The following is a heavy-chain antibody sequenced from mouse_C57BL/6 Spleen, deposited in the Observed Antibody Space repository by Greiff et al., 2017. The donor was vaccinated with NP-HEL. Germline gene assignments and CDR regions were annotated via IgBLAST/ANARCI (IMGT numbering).Heavy chain of an antibody. D-gene: IGHD1-1*01. CDR1: GYTFTDYE. V-gene: IGHV1-15*01. CDR3: TRVTTVVAPSMDY. CDR2: IDPETGGT. J-gene: IGHJ4*01. Sequence: QVQLQQSGAELVRPGASVTLSCKASGYTFTDYEMHWVKQTPVHGLEWIGAIDPETGGTSYNQKFKGKAILTADKSSSTAYMELRSLTSDDSAVYYCTRVTTVVAPSMDYWGQGTSVTVSS.